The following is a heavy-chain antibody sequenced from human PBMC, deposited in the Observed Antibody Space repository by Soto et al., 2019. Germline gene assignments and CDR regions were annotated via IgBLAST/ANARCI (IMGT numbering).Heavy chain of an antibody. CDR3: AKDFRSGDYFDY. V-gene: IGHV3-30*18. J-gene: IGHJ4*02. CDR1: GFTFSSYG. D-gene: IGHD6-19*01. CDR2: IPYDGSNK. Sequence: GGSLRLSCAASGFTFSSYGMHWVRQAPGKGLEWVAVIPYDGSNKYYADSVKGRFTISRDNSKNTLYLQMNSLRAEDTAVYYCAKDFRSGDYFDYWGQGTLVTVSS.